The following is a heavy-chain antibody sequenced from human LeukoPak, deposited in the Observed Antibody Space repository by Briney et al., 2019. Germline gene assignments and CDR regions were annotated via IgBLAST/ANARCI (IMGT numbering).Heavy chain of an antibody. CDR2: INPNSGGT. Sequence: ASAKVSCKASGYTFTGYYMHWVRQAPGQGLEWMGWINPNSGGTNYAQKFQGRVTMTRDTSISTAYMELSRLRSDDTAVYYCARNRMLLAYYYYGMDVWGQGTTVTVSS. CDR1: GYTFTGYY. V-gene: IGHV1-2*02. J-gene: IGHJ6*02. CDR3: ARNRMLLAYYYYGMDV. D-gene: IGHD3-16*01.